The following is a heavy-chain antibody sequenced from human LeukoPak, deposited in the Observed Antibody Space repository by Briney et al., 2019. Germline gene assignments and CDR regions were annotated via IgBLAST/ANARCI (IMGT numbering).Heavy chain of an antibody. CDR2: IIPSGGST. J-gene: IGHJ1*01. CDR1: GYTFTSYY. D-gene: IGHD2-2*01. V-gene: IGHV1-46*01. CDR3: ARGPLGYCSSTSCYDASLYFQH. Sequence: GASVKVSCKXSGYTFTSYYMHWVRQAPGQGLEWMGIIIPSGGSTSYAQKFQGRVTMTRDTSTSTVYMELSSLRSEDTAVYYCARGPLGYCSSTSCYDASLYFQHWGQGTLVTVSS.